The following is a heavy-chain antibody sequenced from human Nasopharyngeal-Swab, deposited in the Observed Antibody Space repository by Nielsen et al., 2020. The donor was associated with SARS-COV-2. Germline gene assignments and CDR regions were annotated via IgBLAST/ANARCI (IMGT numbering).Heavy chain of an antibody. Sequence: GESLKISCTASGFTFSNYAMSWVRQAPGKGLEWVSAISGSGGSTYYADSVQGRFTISRDNSKNTLYLQMNSLRAEDTAVYYCAEDLKPRFLEWLFLDYWGQGTLVTVSS. CDR1: GFTFSNYA. V-gene: IGHV3-23*01. CDR2: ISGSGGST. J-gene: IGHJ4*02. D-gene: IGHD3-3*01. CDR3: AEDLKPRFLEWLFLDY.